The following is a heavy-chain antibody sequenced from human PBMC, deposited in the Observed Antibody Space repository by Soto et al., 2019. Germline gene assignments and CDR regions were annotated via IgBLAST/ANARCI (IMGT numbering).Heavy chain of an antibody. V-gene: IGHV3-33*01. CDR2: IWYDGSNK. CDR3: GRSGRYDFWSGLDY. CDR1: GFTFSSYG. D-gene: IGHD3-3*01. Sequence: QVQLVESGGGVVQPGRSLRLSCAASGFTFSSYGMHWVRQAPGKGLEWVAVIWYDGSNKYYADSVKGRFTISRDNSKNTLYLQMNSLRAEDTAVYYCGRSGRYDFWSGLDYWGQGTLVTVSS. J-gene: IGHJ4*02.